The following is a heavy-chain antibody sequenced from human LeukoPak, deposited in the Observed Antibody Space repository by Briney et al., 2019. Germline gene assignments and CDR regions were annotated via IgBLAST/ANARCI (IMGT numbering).Heavy chain of an antibody. J-gene: IGHJ4*02. Sequence: GESLKISCKGSGYNLTNYWIGWVLQMPGKGREWMGIIYPGDSDTTYSPSFQGQVTISADKSISTAYLQWSSLKASDTAMYYCARRRDGYNYVGTDYWGQGTLVTVSS. CDR2: IYPGDSDT. D-gene: IGHD5-24*01. CDR1: GYNLTNYW. CDR3: ARRRDGYNYVGTDY. V-gene: IGHV5-51*01.